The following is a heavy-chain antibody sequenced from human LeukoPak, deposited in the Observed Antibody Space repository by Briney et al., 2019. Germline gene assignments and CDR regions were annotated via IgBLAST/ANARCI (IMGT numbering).Heavy chain of an antibody. CDR2: ISSSGSTI. J-gene: IGHJ4*02. CDR1: GFTFSDYY. CDR3: ARAKWYYYYDSSGYYFDY. D-gene: IGHD3-22*01. V-gene: IGHV3-11*01. Sequence: GGSLRLSCAASGFTFSDYYMSWIRQAPGKGLEWVSYISSSGSTIYYADSVKGRFTISRDNPKNSLYLQMNSLRAEDTAVYYCARAKWYYYYDSSGYYFDYWGQGTLVTVSS.